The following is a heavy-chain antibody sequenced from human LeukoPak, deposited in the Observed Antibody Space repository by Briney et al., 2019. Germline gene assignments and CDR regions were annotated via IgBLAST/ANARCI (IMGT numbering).Heavy chain of an antibody. V-gene: IGHV3-33*01. CDR1: GFTFSSYG. CDR2: ICYDGSNK. D-gene: IGHD1-1*01. Sequence: PGGSLRLSCAASGFTFSSYGMHWVRQAPGKGLEWGAVICYDGSNKYYADSVKGRFTISRDNSKNTLYLQMNSLRAEDTAVYYCARSGRVQLEWRFDYWGQGTLVTVSS. J-gene: IGHJ4*02. CDR3: ARSGRVQLEWRFDY.